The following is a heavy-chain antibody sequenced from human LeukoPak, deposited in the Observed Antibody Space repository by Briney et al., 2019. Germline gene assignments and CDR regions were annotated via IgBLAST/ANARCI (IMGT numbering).Heavy chain of an antibody. V-gene: IGHV4-39*01. J-gene: IGHJ4*02. CDR2: IYYSGST. CDR3: ARHAKFGWSLF. Sequence: PSETLSLTCTVSGGSISSSSYYWGWVRQPPGKGLEWVGSIYYSGSTYYNPSLKRRVTITVNTSKNQFSLKLSSVTAADTAVYYCARHAKFGWSLFWGQGTLVTVSS. D-gene: IGHD3-10*01. CDR1: GGSISSSSYY.